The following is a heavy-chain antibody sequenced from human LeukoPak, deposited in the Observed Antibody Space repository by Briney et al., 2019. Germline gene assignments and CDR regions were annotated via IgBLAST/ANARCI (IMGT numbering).Heavy chain of an antibody. CDR3: AKDPLLGQWLLPTYYFDY. CDR1: GFTFSSYA. J-gene: IGHJ4*02. D-gene: IGHD3-22*01. V-gene: IGHV3-7*03. Sequence: GGSLRLSCAASGFTFSSYAMSWVRQAPGKGLEWVANIKKDGSEKYYVDSVKGRFTISRDNSKNTLYLQMNSLRAEDTAVYYCAKDPLLGQWLLPTYYFDYWGQGTLVTVSS. CDR2: IKKDGSEK.